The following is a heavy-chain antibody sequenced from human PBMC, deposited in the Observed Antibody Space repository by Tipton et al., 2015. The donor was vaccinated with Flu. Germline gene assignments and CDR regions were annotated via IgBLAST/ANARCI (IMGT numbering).Heavy chain of an antibody. CDR1: GGSISSYY. V-gene: IGHV4-4*07. J-gene: IGHJ4*02. Sequence: TLSLTCTVSGGSISSYYWSWIRQPAGKGLVWIGRIYTCGSTNYNPSLKSRGTMSVDTSKNQFSLKLSSLTAAGAAVYYCARDGSYGDTARRFDYWGQGTLVTVSS. CDR3: ARDGSYGDTARRFDY. CDR2: IYTCGST. D-gene: IGHD4-17*01.